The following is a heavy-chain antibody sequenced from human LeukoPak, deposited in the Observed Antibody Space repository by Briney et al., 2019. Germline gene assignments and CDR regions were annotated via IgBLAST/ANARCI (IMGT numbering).Heavy chain of an antibody. CDR2: ISSSSSYM. CDR1: EFTFSSYS. J-gene: IGHJ4*02. D-gene: IGHD3-16*02. Sequence: GGSLRLSCAASEFTFSSYSMNWVRQAPGKGLEWVSSISSSSSYMYSADSVEGRFTISRDNAKNSLYLHMNSLRVEDTAVYYCVRDRALDYWGQGTLVTVSS. CDR3: VRDRALDY. V-gene: IGHV3-21*01.